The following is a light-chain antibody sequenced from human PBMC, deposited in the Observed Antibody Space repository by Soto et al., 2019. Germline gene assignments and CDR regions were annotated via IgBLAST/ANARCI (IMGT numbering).Light chain of an antibody. CDR2: AAS. V-gene: IGKV1-6*01. CDR1: QGIRND. Sequence: AIQMTQSPSSLSVSVGDRVTITCRASQGIRNDLDWFQQKPGKAPKLLIYAASNLQSGVPARFSGSGSGTDFTLTISSLQPEDFATYYCLQKYFYPFTVGPGTKVDIK. J-gene: IGKJ3*01. CDR3: LQKYFYPFT.